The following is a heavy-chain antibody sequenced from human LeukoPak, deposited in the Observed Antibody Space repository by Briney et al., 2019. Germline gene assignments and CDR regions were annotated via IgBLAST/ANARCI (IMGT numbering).Heavy chain of an antibody. D-gene: IGHD6-19*01. V-gene: IGHV1-2*04. CDR3: ARGTDSGRGYFQH. Sequence: ASVKVSCKASGYTFTGYYMHWVRQTPGQGLEWMGWINPNSGGTNYAQKFQGWVTMTRDTSISTAYMELRSLRSDDTAVYYCARGTDSGRGYFQHWGQGTLVTVSS. CDR1: GYTFTGYY. CDR2: INPNSGGT. J-gene: IGHJ1*01.